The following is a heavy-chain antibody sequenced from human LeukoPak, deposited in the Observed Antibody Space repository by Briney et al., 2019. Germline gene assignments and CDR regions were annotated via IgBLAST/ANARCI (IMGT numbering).Heavy chain of an antibody. CDR1: GGSISSSNW. Sequence: SETLSLTCAVSGGSISSSNWWSWVRQSPGKGLEWIGEIHHSGSTNYNPSLKSRVTVSVDKSKNQFSLKLTSVTAADTAVYYCAREQLSITSYGMDVWGQGTTVTVSS. J-gene: IGHJ6*02. CDR3: AREQLSITSYGMDV. CDR2: IHHSGST. D-gene: IGHD3-10*01. V-gene: IGHV4-4*02.